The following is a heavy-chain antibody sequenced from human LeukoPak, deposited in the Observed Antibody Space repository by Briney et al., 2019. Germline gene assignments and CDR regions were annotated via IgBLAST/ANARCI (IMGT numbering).Heavy chain of an antibody. D-gene: IGHD3-10*01. CDR2: IDPNSGVT. Sequence: ASVKVSCKASGYTFTGYYMHWVRQAPGQGLEWMGRIDPNSGVTNYAQKFQGRVTMTRDTSISTAYMDLSRLRSDDTAVYYCARGRYYGSGSYYNVFDYWGQGTLVTASS. J-gene: IGHJ4*02. CDR3: ARGRYYGSGSYYNVFDY. CDR1: GYTFTGYY. V-gene: IGHV1-2*06.